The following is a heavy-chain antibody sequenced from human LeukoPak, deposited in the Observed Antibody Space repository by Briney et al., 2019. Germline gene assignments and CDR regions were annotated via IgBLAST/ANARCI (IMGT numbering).Heavy chain of an antibody. CDR1: GFTLSDYY. CDR3: AREDILTGWNFFDY. CDR2: ISSSGSTI. D-gene: IGHD3-9*01. Sequence: SGGSLRLSCAASGFTLSDYYMSWIRQAPGKGLEWVSYISSSGSTIYYADSVKGRFTISRDNAKNSLYLQMNSLRAEDTAVYYCAREDILTGWNFFDYWGQGILVTVSS. V-gene: IGHV3-11*04. J-gene: IGHJ4*02.